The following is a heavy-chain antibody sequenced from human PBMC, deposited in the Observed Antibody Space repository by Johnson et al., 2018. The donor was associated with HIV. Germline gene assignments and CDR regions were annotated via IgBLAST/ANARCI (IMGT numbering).Heavy chain of an antibody. CDR2: ISSDGSTI. J-gene: IGHJ3*02. D-gene: IGHD3-3*01. Sequence: VQLVESGGGLVKPGGSLRLSCAASGFTFSSYAMHWVRQAPGKGLEWVSYISSDGSTIYYADSVKGRFTISRDNSKNTLYLQMNSLRAEDTAVYYCAKDARGLERGCDAFDIWGQGTMVTVSS. CDR1: GFTFSSYA. V-gene: IGHV3-48*03. CDR3: AKDARGLERGCDAFDI.